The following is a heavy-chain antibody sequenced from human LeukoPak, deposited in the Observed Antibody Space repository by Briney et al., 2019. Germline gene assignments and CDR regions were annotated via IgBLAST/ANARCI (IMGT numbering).Heavy chain of an antibody. CDR3: ARGYSGYDSPAP. J-gene: IGHJ5*02. CDR1: GFTFSSYW. D-gene: IGHD5-12*01. V-gene: IGHV3-30-3*01. CDR2: ISYDGSNK. Sequence: PGGSLRLSCAASGFTFSSYWMSWVRQAPGKGLEWVAVISYDGSNKYYADSVKGRFTISRDNSKNTLYLQMNSLRAEDTAVYYCARGYSGYDSPAPWGQGTLVTVSS.